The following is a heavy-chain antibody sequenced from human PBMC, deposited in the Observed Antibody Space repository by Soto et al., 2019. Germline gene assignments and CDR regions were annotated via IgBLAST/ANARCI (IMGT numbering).Heavy chain of an antibody. V-gene: IGHV1-69*13. CDR3: ARAGVYCSRTSCYGSGAFDI. CDR2: IIPIFGTA. CDR1: GGTFSSYA. J-gene: IGHJ3*02. Sequence: SVKVSCKASGGTFSSYAISWVRQAPGQGLEWMGGIIPIFGTANYAQKFQGRVTITADESTSTAYMELSSLRSEDTAVYYCARAGVYCSRTSCYGSGAFDIWGQGTMVTGSS. D-gene: IGHD2-2*01.